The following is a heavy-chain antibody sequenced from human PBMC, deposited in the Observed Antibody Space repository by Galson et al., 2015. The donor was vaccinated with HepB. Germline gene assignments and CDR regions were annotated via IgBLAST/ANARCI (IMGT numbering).Heavy chain of an antibody. Sequence: SVKVSCKASGGTFNSYTISWVRQAPGQGLEWMGRFIPMLNVANYAQKFQGRVTVTADKSTTTSHMELSSLTSEDTAVYYCARERGFGGYDFYFDLWGQGTLVTVSS. CDR2: FIPMLNVA. V-gene: IGHV1-69*04. D-gene: IGHD5-12*01. CDR3: ARERGFGGYDFYFDL. J-gene: IGHJ4*02. CDR1: GGTFNSYT.